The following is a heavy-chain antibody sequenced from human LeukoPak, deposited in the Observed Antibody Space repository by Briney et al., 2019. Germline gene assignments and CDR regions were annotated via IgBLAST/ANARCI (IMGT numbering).Heavy chain of an antibody. J-gene: IGHJ4*02. CDR3: ATTAKDEPRTSHHDY. Sequence: PSETLSLTCAVYGGSFSGYYWSWIRQPPGKGLEWIGEINHSGSTNYNPSLKSRVTISVDTSKNQFSLKLSSVTAADTAVYYCATTAKDEPRTSHHDYWGQGTLVTVSS. V-gene: IGHV4-34*01. D-gene: IGHD4-17*01. CDR2: INHSGST. CDR1: GGSFSGYY.